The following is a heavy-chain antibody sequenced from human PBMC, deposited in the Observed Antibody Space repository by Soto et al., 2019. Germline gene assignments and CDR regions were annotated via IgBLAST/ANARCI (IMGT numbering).Heavy chain of an antibody. J-gene: IGHJ6*02. D-gene: IGHD3-9*01. Sequence: QVQLQQWGAGLLKPSETLSLTCAVYGGSFSGYYWSWIRQPPGKGLEWIGEIHHSGSTNYNPSLKSRVTISVDTSKNQFSLKLSSVTAADTAVYYCAREWILTGYYKRGYYGMDVWGQGTTVTVSS. CDR1: GGSFSGYY. CDR2: IHHSGST. CDR3: AREWILTGYYKRGYYGMDV. V-gene: IGHV4-34*01.